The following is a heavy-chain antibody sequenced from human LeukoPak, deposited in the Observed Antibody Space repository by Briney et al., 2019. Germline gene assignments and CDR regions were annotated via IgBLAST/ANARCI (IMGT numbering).Heavy chain of an antibody. D-gene: IGHD4-4*01. CDR1: GGSISSYY. Sequence: SETLSLTCTVSGGSISSYYWSWIRQPPGKGLEWIGYIYYSGSTNYNPSLTSRVTISVDTFKNQFSLKLSSVTAADTAVYYCARDSRTVPFDYWGLGTLVTVSS. J-gene: IGHJ4*02. CDR2: IYYSGST. CDR3: ARDSRTVPFDY. V-gene: IGHV4-59*01.